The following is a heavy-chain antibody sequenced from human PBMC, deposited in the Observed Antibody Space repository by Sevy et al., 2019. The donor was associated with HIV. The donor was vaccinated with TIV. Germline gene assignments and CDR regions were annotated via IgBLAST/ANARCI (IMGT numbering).Heavy chain of an antibody. J-gene: IGHJ5*02. D-gene: IGHD3-10*01. CDR1: GFTFSSYS. V-gene: IGHV3-21*01. Sequence: GGSLRLSCAASGFTFSSYSMNWVRQAPGKGLEWVSSISSSSSYIYNADSVKGRFTISRDNAKNSLYLQMNSLRAEDTAVYYCARDGDGSGSYYRSNWFDPWGQGTLVTVSS. CDR3: ARDGDGSGSYYRSNWFDP. CDR2: ISSSSSYI.